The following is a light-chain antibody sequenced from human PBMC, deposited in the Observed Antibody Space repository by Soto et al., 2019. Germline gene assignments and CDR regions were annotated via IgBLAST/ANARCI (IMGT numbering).Light chain of an antibody. CDR2: ETD. Sequence: QSVLTQPPSISGAPGQRVTITCTGSDSNIGASYDVNWYQHLPGAAPNLLIYETDNRPSGVPDRFSASRSGASASLAIDKLQTGDEGDYYCQSYGSSLSVVFGGGTKLTVL. CDR3: QSYGSSLSVV. CDR1: DSNIGASYD. V-gene: IGLV1-40*01. J-gene: IGLJ2*01.